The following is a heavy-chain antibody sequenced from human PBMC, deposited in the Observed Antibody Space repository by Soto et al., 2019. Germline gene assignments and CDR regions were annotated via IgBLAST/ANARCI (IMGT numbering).Heavy chain of an antibody. CDR2: ISAYNGNT. V-gene: IGHV1-18*04. Sequence: VASVKVSCKASGYTFTGYGISWVRQAPGQGLEWMGWISAYNGNTNYAQKLQGRVTMTTDTSTSTAYMELRSLRSDDTAVYYCARLVGYPNLRYFDWFDYWGQGTLVTVSS. D-gene: IGHD3-9*01. CDR1: GYTFTGYG. CDR3: ARLVGYPNLRYFDWFDY. J-gene: IGHJ4*02.